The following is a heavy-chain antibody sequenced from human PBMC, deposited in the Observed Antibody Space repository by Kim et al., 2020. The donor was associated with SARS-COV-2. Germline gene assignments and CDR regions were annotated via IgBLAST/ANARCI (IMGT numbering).Heavy chain of an antibody. D-gene: IGHD3-16*01. Sequence: ASVKVSCKASGYTFTGYYMHWVRQAPGQGLEWMGRINPNSGGTNYAQKFQGRVTMTRDTSISTAYKELSRLRSDDTAVYYCARDVVSSRGGITFGGVYYYYYGMDVWGQGTTVTVSS. J-gene: IGHJ6*02. CDR3: ARDVVSSRGGITFGGVYYYYYGMDV. V-gene: IGHV1-2*06. CDR2: INPNSGGT. CDR1: GYTFTGYY.